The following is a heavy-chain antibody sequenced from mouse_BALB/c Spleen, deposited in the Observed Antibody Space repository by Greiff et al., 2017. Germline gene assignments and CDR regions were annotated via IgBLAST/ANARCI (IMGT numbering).Heavy chain of an antibody. J-gene: IGHJ1*01. Sequence: QVQLKESGAELVKPGASVKLSCKASGYTFTSYYMYWVKQRPGQGLEWIGEINPSNGGTNFNEKFKSKATLTVDKSSSTAYMQLSSLTSEDSAVYYCTRRGYYGHWYFDVWGAGTTVTVSS. CDR1: GYTFTSYY. CDR3: TRRGYYGHWYFDV. D-gene: IGHD1-2*01. V-gene: IGHV1S81*02. CDR2: INPSNGGT.